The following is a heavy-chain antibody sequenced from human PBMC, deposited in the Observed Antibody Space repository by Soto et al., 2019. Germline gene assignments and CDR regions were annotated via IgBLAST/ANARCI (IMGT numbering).Heavy chain of an antibody. J-gene: IGHJ5*02. D-gene: IGHD3-10*01. Sequence: GGSLRLSCAASGFTFSSYSMNWVRQAPGKGLEWVSYISSSSSTIYYADSVKGRFTISRDNSKNSLYLQMNSLRAEDTSVYYCAIDTLWFGELPPNWFGPWGQGTLVTVSS. CDR2: ISSSSSTI. CDR1: GFTFSSYS. CDR3: AIDTLWFGELPPNWFGP. V-gene: IGHV3-48*01.